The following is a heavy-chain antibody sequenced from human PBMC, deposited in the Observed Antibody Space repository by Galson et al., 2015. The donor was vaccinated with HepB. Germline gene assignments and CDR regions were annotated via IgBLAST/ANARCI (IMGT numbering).Heavy chain of an antibody. V-gene: IGHV3-33*01. J-gene: IGHJ4*02. CDR1: GLTFSSYG. CDR3: AREQALQCLDY. Sequence: SLRLSCAASGLTFSSYGMHWVRQAPGKGLEWVAVIWYDGSNKYYADSVKGRFTISRDNSKNTVYLQMNSLRAEDTAVYYCAREQALQCLDYWGQGTLVTVSS. CDR2: IWYDGSNK. D-gene: IGHD4-11*01.